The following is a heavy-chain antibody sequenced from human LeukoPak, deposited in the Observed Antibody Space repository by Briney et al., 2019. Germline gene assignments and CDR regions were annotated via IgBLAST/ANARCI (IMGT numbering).Heavy chain of an antibody. CDR1: GFTFSSYG. Sequence: GGSLRLSCAASGFTFSSYGMSWVRQAPGKGLEWVSAISGSGGSTYYADSVKGRFTISRDNSKNTLYLQMNSLRAEDTAVYYCAKDMCRYYDSSGCSDAFDIWGQGTMVTVSS. D-gene: IGHD3-22*01. CDR3: AKDMCRYYDSSGCSDAFDI. J-gene: IGHJ3*02. V-gene: IGHV3-23*01. CDR2: ISGSGGST.